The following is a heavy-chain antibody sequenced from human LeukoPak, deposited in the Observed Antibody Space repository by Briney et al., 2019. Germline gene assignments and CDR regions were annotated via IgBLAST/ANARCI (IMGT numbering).Heavy chain of an antibody. J-gene: IGHJ3*02. CDR3: AGYDRDGYNEEAFDI. V-gene: IGHV4-30-4*08. Sequence: SQTRSLTCTVSGGSISSGDYYWSWIRQPPGKGLEWIGYIYYSGSTYYNPSLKSRVTISVDTSKNQFSLKLSSVTAADTAVYYCAGYDRDGYNEEAFDIWGQGTMVTVSS. CDR2: IYYSGST. D-gene: IGHD5-24*01. CDR1: GGSISSGDYY.